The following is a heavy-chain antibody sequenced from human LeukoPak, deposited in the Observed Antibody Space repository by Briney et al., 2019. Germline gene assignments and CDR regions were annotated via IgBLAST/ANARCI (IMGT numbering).Heavy chain of an antibody. J-gene: IGHJ4*02. V-gene: IGHV3-7*01. CDR1: GFVFRNYF. CDR3: ATDRGWRTSGYYLYYFEY. D-gene: IGHD3-3*01. Sequence: GGSLRLSCAASGFVFRNYFMSWVRQAPGKGLEWVASIKNDGSEKYYVDSVRGRYTISRDNTKNSLYLQMSSLRAEDTAVYFCATDRGWRTSGYYLYYFEYWGQGTLVTFSS. CDR2: IKNDGSEK.